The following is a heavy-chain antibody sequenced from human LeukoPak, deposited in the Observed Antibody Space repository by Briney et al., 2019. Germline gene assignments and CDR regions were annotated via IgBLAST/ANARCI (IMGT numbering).Heavy chain of an antibody. V-gene: IGHV3-7*01. Sequence: PGGSLRLSCAASGFTFSSYWMSWVRQAPGKGLEWVANIKQDGSEKYYVDSVKGRFTISRDNAKNSLYLQMNSLRAEDTAVYSCARGRDCSGGSCYDYYYYYYMDVWGKGTTVTVSS. J-gene: IGHJ6*03. D-gene: IGHD2-15*01. CDR3: ARGRDCSGGSCYDYYYYYYMDV. CDR2: IKQDGSEK. CDR1: GFTFSSYW.